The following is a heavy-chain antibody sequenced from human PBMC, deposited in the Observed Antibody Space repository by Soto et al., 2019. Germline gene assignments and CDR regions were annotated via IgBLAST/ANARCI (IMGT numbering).Heavy chain of an antibody. CDR3: ATSSGPQSPIADH. CDR2: ISYSGNT. D-gene: IGHD6-19*01. Sequence: PSETLSLTCTVSGVSITSYYWSWIRQSPGKGLEWIGFISYSGNTNYNPSLKSRVIISRDTSRNEFSLRLTTVTAADTAVYYCATSSGPQSPIADHWGQGTLVTVSS. J-gene: IGHJ4*02. V-gene: IGHV4-59*08. CDR1: GVSITSYY.